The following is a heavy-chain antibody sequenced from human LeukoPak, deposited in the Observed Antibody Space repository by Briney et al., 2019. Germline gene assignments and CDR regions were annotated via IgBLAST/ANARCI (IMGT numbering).Heavy chain of an antibody. CDR2: FYHRSMT. J-gene: IGHJ3*01. D-gene: IGHD2-2*01. V-gene: IGHV4-38-2*01. CDR1: DSSISSDSY. Sequence: SETLSLTCPLSDSSISSDSYWGWIRQAPGKGLEWIGSFYHRSMTFYTPPISTRVTVSLDTSKQHFSLNLSSVTAADTAVYYCARSTAVPRSFDVWGQGTLVTVSS. CDR3: ARSTAVPRSFDV.